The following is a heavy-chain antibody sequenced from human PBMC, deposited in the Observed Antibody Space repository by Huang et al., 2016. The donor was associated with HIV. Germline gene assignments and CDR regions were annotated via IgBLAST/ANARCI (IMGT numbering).Heavy chain of an antibody. Sequence: QVQVVESGGGVVEPGQFLRLSCVGSGFTISNYWIHWVRQEPGKGLEGVAVVSYVGSYKPLADSGKRPFSISRDNAKNNIYLHMNGLKIEVTALYYCAKDSVQKMATVVGYGLEVWGRGTMVTVTS. J-gene: IGHJ6*02. V-gene: IGHV3-30*18. CDR2: VSYVGSYK. D-gene: IGHD2-21*01. CDR1: GFTISNYW. CDR3: AKDSVQKMATVVGYGLEV.